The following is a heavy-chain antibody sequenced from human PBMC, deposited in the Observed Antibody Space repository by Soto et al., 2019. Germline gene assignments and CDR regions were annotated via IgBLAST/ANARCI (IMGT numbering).Heavy chain of an antibody. V-gene: IGHV1-69*13. J-gene: IGHJ4*02. CDR1: GGTFSRYA. CDR2: IVPIFGTA. D-gene: IGHD3-22*01. Sequence: ASVKVSCKASGGTFSRYALSWVRQVPGQGPEWMGGIVPIFGTANYAQKFQGRVTMTADESTSTAYMELSSLRSEDTAVYYCARGVYYDSRGYYFFFWGQGTLVTVSS. CDR3: ARGVYYDSRGYYFFF.